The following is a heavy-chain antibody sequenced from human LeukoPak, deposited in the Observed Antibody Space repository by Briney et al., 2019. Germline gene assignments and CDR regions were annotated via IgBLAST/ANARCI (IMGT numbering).Heavy chain of an antibody. V-gene: IGHV3-33*06. D-gene: IGHD3-3*01. J-gene: IGHJ4*02. Sequence: QSGGSLRLSCAASGFTFSSYGMHWVRQAPGKGLEWVAVIWYDGSNKYYADSVKGRFTISRDNSKNTLYLQMNSLRAEDTAVYYCAKDLQTYYYDFWSGYRGFDYWGQGTLVTVSS. CDR3: AKDLQTYYYDFWSGYRGFDY. CDR2: IWYDGSNK. CDR1: GFTFSSYG.